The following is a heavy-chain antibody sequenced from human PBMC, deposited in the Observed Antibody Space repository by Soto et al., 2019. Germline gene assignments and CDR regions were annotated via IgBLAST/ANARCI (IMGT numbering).Heavy chain of an antibody. Sequence: GASVKVSCKASGYTFTGYYMHWVRQAPGRGLEWMGWISVYNDNTNYARKLQGRVTMTTDTSTSTAYMELRSLRSDDTAVYYCARVVGAVAGQRASFVPRGQATLVTVSS. J-gene: IGHJ5*02. D-gene: IGHD6-13*01. CDR2: ISVYNDNT. CDR3: ARVVGAVAGQRASFVP. CDR1: GYTFTGYY. V-gene: IGHV1-18*04.